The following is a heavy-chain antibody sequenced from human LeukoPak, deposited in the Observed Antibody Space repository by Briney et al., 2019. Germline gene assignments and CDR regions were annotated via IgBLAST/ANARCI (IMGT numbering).Heavy chain of an antibody. Sequence: SSETLSLTCTVSGVSSSSNNYFWGWVRQPPGKRLEWIASFFYSGSTYYNPSLKSRVTISVDTSKNQFSLRLNSVTAADTAVYYCARLFDTSSYYLNWGQGTLVTVSS. CDR2: FFYSGST. D-gene: IGHD3-10*01. V-gene: IGHV4-39*01. CDR1: GVSSSSNNYF. J-gene: IGHJ4*02. CDR3: ARLFDTSSYYLN.